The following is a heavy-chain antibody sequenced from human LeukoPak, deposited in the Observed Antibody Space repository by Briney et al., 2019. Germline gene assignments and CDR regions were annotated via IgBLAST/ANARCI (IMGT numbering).Heavy chain of an antibody. Sequence: GGSLRLSCAASGFTFSSYAMHWVRQAPGKGLEWVAVISYDGSNKYYADSVKGRFTISRDNSKNTLYLQMNSLGAEDTAVYYCARDSSGVGSSWPYYFDYWGQGTLVTVSS. CDR3: ARDSSGVGSSWPYYFDY. V-gene: IGHV3-30-3*01. CDR1: GFTFSSYA. J-gene: IGHJ4*02. D-gene: IGHD6-13*01. CDR2: ISYDGSNK.